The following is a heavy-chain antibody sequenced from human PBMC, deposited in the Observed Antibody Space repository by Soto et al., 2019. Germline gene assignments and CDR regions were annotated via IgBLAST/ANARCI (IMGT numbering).Heavy chain of an antibody. CDR3: AKVTSDRGYYYFAMDV. Sequence: VQLVESGGGVVQPGRSLRLSCVASGFTFRSYGMHWVRQAPGKGLEWVAVISFGASEKYYADSVKGRFTISRDNSKNTLYLQMNSLRVEDTAVYYCAKVTSDRGYYYFAMDVWGQGTTVTVSS. J-gene: IGHJ6*02. V-gene: IGHV3-30*18. CDR1: GFTFRSYG. CDR2: ISFGASEK. D-gene: IGHD3-10*01.